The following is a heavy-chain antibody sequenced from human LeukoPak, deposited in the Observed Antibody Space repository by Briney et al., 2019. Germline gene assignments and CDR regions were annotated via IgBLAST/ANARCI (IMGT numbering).Heavy chain of an antibody. J-gene: IGHJ4*02. V-gene: IGHV3-43*02. Sequence: GGSPRLSCAASGFTFDDYAVHWVRQAPGKGLEWVSLISGDGGSTYYADSVKGRFTISRDNSKNSLYLQMNSLRTEDTALYYCAKSWGSSGYYYTYWGQGTLVTVSS. CDR3: AKSWGSSGYYYTY. D-gene: IGHD3-22*01. CDR1: GFTFDDYA. CDR2: ISGDGGST.